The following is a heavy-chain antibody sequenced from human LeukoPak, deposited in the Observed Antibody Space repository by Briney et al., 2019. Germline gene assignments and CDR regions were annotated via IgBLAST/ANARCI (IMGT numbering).Heavy chain of an antibody. CDR1: GFTFSSCA. J-gene: IGHJ4*02. V-gene: IGHV3-30*18. Sequence: GGSLRLSCAASGFTFSSCAMSWVRQAPGKGLEWVAVISYDGSNKYYADSVKGRFTISRDNSKNTLYLQMNSLRAEDTAVYYCAKDLGRDGYNYPDYWGQGTLVTVSS. CDR3: AKDLGRDGYNYPDY. D-gene: IGHD5-24*01. CDR2: ISYDGSNK.